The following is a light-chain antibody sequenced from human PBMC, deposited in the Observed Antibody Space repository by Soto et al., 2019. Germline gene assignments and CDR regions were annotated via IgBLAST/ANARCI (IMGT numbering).Light chain of an antibody. CDR3: SSHAGGQNVV. Sequence: QSALTQPPSASGSPGQSVTISCTGTSSDVGGYNYVSWYQQHPGKAPKAMIYDVNKRPSGVPDRFSGSKSGNTASLTVSGLQAEDEGDYYCSSHAGGQNVVFGGGTKLTVL. CDR1: SSDVGGYNY. J-gene: IGLJ2*01. V-gene: IGLV2-8*01. CDR2: DVN.